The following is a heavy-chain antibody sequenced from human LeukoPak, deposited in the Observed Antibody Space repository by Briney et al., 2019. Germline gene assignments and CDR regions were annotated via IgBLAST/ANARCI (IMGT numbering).Heavy chain of an antibody. V-gene: IGHV3-30*02. J-gene: IGHJ4*02. CDR3: AKDSHPYYSRGYGSEY. Sequence: GGSLRLSCAASGFTFSSYGMHWVRQAPGKGLEWVAFIRYDGSNKYYADSVKARFTISRDNSKNTLYLQMNSLTAEDTAMYYCAKDSHPYYSRGYGSEYWGQGTLVTVFS. D-gene: IGHD6-13*01. CDR2: IRYDGSNK. CDR1: GFTFSSYG.